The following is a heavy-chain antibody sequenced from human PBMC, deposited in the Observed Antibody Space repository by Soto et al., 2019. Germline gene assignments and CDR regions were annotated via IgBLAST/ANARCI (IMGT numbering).Heavy chain of an antibody. CDR1: GFTFSSYD. CDR3: ARGTYYYDSSGYRGGFDY. CDR2: IGTAGDT. V-gene: IGHV3-13*01. D-gene: IGHD3-22*01. Sequence: GGSLRLSCAASGFTFSSYDMHWVRQATGKGLEWVSAIGTAGDTYYPGSVKGRFTISRENAKNSLYLQMNSLRAEDTAVYYCARGTYYYDSSGYRGGFDYWGQGTLVTVSS. J-gene: IGHJ4*02.